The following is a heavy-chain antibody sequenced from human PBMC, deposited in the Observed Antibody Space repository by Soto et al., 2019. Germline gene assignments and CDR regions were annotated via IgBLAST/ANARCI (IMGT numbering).Heavy chain of an antibody. Sequence: GGSLRLSCSASGFTFSEYSMHWVRQAPGKGLQYVSTISSDGDITYYADSVKGRFTISRDNSKNTLYLQMNSLRPEDTAVYYCVKVSTFYDILAGYYSTNFFDPWGQGTLVTVSS. V-gene: IGHV3-64D*06. CDR1: GFTFSEYS. D-gene: IGHD3-9*01. CDR2: ISSDGDIT. J-gene: IGHJ5*02. CDR3: VKVSTFYDILAGYYSTNFFDP.